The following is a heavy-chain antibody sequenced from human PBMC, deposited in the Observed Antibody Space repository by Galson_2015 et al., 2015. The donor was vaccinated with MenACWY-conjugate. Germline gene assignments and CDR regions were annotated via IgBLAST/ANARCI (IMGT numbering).Heavy chain of an antibody. D-gene: IGHD5-18*01. CDR2: ISYDGSNK. CDR1: GFTFSSYA. J-gene: IGHJ4*02. Sequence: SLRLSCAASGFTFSSYAMHWVRQAPGKGLEWVAVISYDGSNKYYADSVKGRCTISRDNSKNTLYLQMNSLRAEDTAVYYCAREPAMVMGIDSWGQGTLVTVSS. CDR3: AREPAMVMGIDS. V-gene: IGHV3-30*04.